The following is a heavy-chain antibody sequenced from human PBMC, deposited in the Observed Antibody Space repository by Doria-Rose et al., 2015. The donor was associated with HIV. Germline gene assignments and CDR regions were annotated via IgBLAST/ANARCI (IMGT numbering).Heavy chain of an antibody. J-gene: IGHJ6*02. CDR2: VSDSWST. CDR3: ARFNRARVLGPQTGHYYHGLDV. V-gene: IGHV4-59*08. Sequence: DSMTDYYWTWIRQPPGKGLEWIGYVSDSWSTNYNSSLKSRVTISVDTSKNQFYLKLRSVTAADTAIYYCARFNRARVLGPQTGHYYHGLDVWGQGTSVTVSS. CDR1: DSMTDYY. D-gene: IGHD2-2*01.